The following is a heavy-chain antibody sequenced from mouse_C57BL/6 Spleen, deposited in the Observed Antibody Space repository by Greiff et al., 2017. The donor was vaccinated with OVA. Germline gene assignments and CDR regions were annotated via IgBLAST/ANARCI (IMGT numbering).Heavy chain of an antibody. Sequence: VQRVESGPGLVAPSQSLSITCTVSGFSLTSYGVHWVRQPPGKGLEWLVVIWSDGSTTYNSALKSRLSISKDNSKSQVFLKMNSLQTDDTAMYYCGRHDTTGVDAMDYWGQGTSVTVSS. V-gene: IGHV2-6-1*01. J-gene: IGHJ4*01. CDR1: GFSLTSYG. CDR2: IWSDGST. CDR3: GRHDTTGVDAMDY. D-gene: IGHD1-1*01.